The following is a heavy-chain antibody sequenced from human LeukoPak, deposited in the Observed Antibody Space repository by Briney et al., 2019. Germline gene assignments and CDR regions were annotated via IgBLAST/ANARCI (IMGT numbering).Heavy chain of an antibody. CDR3: ARGAAHEY. Sequence: PGGSLRLSCAASGFTFSTHWMSWVRQAPGKGLEWVANIKQDGSGKNYVDSVRGRFTISRDNADNPLYLQMNSLRDEDTAVYSCARGAAHEYWGQGTLVTVSS. J-gene: IGHJ4*02. CDR2: IKQDGSGK. CDR1: GFTFSTHW. V-gene: IGHV3-7*04.